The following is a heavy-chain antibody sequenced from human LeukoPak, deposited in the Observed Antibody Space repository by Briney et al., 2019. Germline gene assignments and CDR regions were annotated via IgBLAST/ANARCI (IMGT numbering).Heavy chain of an antibody. V-gene: IGHV3-11*01. CDR3: AKVSVWSKYCFDY. J-gene: IGHJ4*02. Sequence: GGSLRLSCAASGFTFSDYYMSWIRQAPGKGLEWVSYISSSGSTIYYADSVKGRFTISRDNAKNSLYLQMNSLRAEDTAVYYCAKVSVWSKYCFDYWGQGTLVSVSS. CDR1: GFTFSDYY. CDR2: ISSSGSTI. D-gene: IGHD6-19*01.